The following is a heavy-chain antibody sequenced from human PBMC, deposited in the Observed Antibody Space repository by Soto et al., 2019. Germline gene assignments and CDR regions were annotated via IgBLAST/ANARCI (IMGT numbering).Heavy chain of an antibody. J-gene: IGHJ6*02. CDR2: INHSGST. Sequence: PSETLSLTCAVYGGSFSGYYWSWIRQPPGKGLEWIGEINHSGSTNYNPSPKSRVTISVDTSKNQFSLKLSSVTAADTAVYYCARVTGRYYYGMDVWGQGTTVTVSS. CDR1: GGSFSGYY. CDR3: ARVTGRYYYGMDV. V-gene: IGHV4-34*01.